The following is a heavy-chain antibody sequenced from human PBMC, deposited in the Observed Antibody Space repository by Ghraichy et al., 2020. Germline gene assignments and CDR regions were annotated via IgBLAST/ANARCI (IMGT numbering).Heavy chain of an antibody. V-gene: IGHV3-23*01. CDR2: ISGSGGTT. D-gene: IGHD6-19*01. CDR3: AKNLILSGSGWGRPLGY. J-gene: IGHJ4*02. Sequence: GGSLRLSCAASGFIYSNYAMNWVRQAPGKTLEWVSFISGSGGTTYYADSVKGRFTVSRDNSKNTLYLQMNALRAEDTAVYYCAKNLILSGSGWGRPLGYWGKGTLVTVSS. CDR1: GFIYSNYA.